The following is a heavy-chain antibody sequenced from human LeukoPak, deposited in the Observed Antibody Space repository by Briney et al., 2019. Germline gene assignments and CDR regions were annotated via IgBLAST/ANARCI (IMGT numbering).Heavy chain of an antibody. CDR2: ISYDGSNK. D-gene: IGHD6-19*01. CDR3: ARVGIAVAGRDGGY. J-gene: IGHJ4*02. Sequence: PGRSLRLSCAASGFTFSSYAMHWVRQAPGKGLEWVAVISYDGSNKYYADSVKGRFTISRDNSKNTLYLQMNSLRAEDTAVYYCARVGIAVAGRDGGYWGQGTLVTVSS. V-gene: IGHV3-30-3*01. CDR1: GFTFSSYA.